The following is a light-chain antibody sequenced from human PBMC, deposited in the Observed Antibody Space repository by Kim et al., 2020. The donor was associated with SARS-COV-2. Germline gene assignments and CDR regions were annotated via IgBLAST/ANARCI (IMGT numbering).Light chain of an antibody. Sequence: AFVQQVRSTSQEDSRISIHASWYQQKPGQAPPLVAYDKSNRPPRIPDRFSASTSGNTGSLTITGAQAEDEADYYCSSRDSGGSHWVFGGGTKLTVL. CDR3: SSRDSGGSHWV. CDR2: DKS. V-gene: IGLV3-19*01. CDR1: SRISIH. J-gene: IGLJ3*02.